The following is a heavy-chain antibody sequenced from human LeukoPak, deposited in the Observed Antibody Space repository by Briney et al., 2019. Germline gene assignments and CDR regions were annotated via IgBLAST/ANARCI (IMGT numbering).Heavy chain of an antibody. Sequence: ASVKVSCKASGGTFSSYAISWVRQAPGQGLEWMGGIIPIFGTANYAQKFQGRVTITADESTSTAYMELSSLRSEDTAVYYCARADTAIVVDDAFDIWGQGTMVTVSS. V-gene: IGHV1-69*13. D-gene: IGHD5-18*01. CDR1: GGTFSSYA. J-gene: IGHJ3*02. CDR3: ARADTAIVVDDAFDI. CDR2: IIPIFGTA.